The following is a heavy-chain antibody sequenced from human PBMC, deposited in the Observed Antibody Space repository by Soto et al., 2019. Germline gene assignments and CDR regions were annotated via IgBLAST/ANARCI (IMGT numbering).Heavy chain of an antibody. CDR2: ISWNSGSI. J-gene: IGHJ4*02. Sequence: EVQLVESGGGLVQPGRSLRLSCAASGFTFDDYAMHWVRQAPGKGLEWVSGISWNSGSIGYADSVKGRFTISRDNAKNSLYLQMSSLRAEDTALYYCAKGYYDFWSGCFDYWGQGTLVTVSS. CDR3: AKGYYDFWSGCFDY. V-gene: IGHV3-9*01. CDR1: GFTFDDYA. D-gene: IGHD3-3*01.